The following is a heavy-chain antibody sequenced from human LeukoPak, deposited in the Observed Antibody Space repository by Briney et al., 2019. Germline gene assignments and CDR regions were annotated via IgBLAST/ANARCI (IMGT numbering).Heavy chain of an antibody. CDR1: GFSFSDYD. CDR3: GRAFPPLRTSSAGDL. D-gene: IGHD3-16*01. V-gene: IGHV3-21*01. Sequence: GGSLRLSCSASGFSFSDYDMNWVRQAPGKGLELVSASSGRSSHIYYGESVKGRFTISRQNAKNSLYLQMDSLGVEETAVYYCGRAFPPLRTSSAGDLWGQGTLVIVSS. CDR2: SSGRSSHI. J-gene: IGHJ1*01.